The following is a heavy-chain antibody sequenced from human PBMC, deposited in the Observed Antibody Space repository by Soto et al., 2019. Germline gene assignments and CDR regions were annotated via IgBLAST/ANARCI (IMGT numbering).Heavy chain of an antibody. J-gene: IGHJ4*02. D-gene: IGHD3-22*01. CDR2: IIPILGIA. Sequence: QVQLVQSGAEVKKPGSSVKVSCKASGGTFSSYTISWVRQAPGQGLEWMGRIIPILGIANYAQKFQGRVTITADKSTSTAYMEVSSLRAEDTAVYYCASGDSSGYPGGYWGQGTLVTVSS. CDR3: ASGDSSGYPGGY. CDR1: GGTFSSYT. V-gene: IGHV1-69*02.